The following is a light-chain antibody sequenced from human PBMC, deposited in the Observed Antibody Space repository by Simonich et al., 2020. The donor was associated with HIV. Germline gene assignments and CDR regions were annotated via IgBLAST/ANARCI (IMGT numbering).Light chain of an antibody. CDR2: FNSDGSH. CDR3: QTWGTGIGV. Sequence: QLVLTQSPSASASLGASVKLTCTLSSGHSTDALAWHQQQPEKGPRYLMKFNSDGSHNKGDGIPDRFSGSSSGAERYLTITSLQSEDEADYYCQTWGTGIGVFGGGTKLTVL. J-gene: IGLJ3*02. CDR1: SGHSTDA. V-gene: IGLV4-69*01.